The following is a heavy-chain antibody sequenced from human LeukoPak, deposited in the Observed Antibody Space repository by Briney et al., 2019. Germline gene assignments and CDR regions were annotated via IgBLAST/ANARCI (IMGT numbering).Heavy chain of an antibody. CDR1: GFTFRSYW. CDR3: ARDHLTYSSSSDFDY. V-gene: IGHV3-21*01. CDR2: ISSGSSYL. Sequence: GGSLRLSCAASGFTFRSYWMSWVRQAPGKGLEWVSSISSGSSYLYYADSMKGRFTISRDNAKNSLYLQMNSLRAEDTAVYYCARDHLTYSSSSDFDYWGQGTLVTVSS. D-gene: IGHD6-6*01. J-gene: IGHJ4*02.